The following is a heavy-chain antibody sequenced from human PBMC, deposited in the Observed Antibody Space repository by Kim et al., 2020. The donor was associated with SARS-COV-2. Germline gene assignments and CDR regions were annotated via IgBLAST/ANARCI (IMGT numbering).Heavy chain of an antibody. J-gene: IGHJ3*02. V-gene: IGHV4-59*01. CDR2: YRETT. CDR3: ARERAADT. Sequence: YRETTYYNSSLESRLTISMDTSRNQFSLKLTSVTSADTAVYFCARERAADTWGPGTMVTVSS. D-gene: IGHD6-25*01.